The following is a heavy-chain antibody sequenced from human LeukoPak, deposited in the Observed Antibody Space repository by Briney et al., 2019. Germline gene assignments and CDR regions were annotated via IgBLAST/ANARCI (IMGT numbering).Heavy chain of an antibody. CDR1: GFTFSSYS. D-gene: IGHD6-13*01. CDR3: ARVPLIAALDY. CDR2: ISSGSSTI. J-gene: IGHJ4*02. Sequence: GGSLRLSCAASGFTFSSYSMNWVRQAPGKGLEWVSYISSGSSTIYYADSVKGRFTISRDNAKNSLYLQMNSLRAEDTAVYYCARVPLIAALDYWGQGTLVTVSS. V-gene: IGHV3-48*04.